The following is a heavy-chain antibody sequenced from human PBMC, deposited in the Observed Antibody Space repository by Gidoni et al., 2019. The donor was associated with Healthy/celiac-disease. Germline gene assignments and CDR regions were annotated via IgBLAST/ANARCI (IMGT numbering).Heavy chain of an antibody. V-gene: IGHV3-15*01. Sequence: EVQLVESGGGVVKPGGSLRLCCVAAGFTFSNAWMSWVRQAPGKGLEWVGRIKSKTDGGTTAYAAPVKGRFTISRDDSKNTLYLQMNSLKTEDTAVYYCTSRYFDWLMFDYWGQGTLVTVSS. CDR1: GFTFSNAW. CDR2: IKSKTDGGTT. D-gene: IGHD3-9*01. CDR3: TSRYFDWLMFDY. J-gene: IGHJ4*02.